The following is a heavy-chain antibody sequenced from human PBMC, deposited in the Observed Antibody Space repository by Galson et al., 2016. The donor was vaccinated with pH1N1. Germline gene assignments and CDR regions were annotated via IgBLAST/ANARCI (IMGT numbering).Heavy chain of an antibody. CDR3: VREPHRGARYFDF. V-gene: IGHV1-46*01. CDR1: GYIFTNSY. D-gene: IGHD6-25*01. Sequence: SVKVSCKASGYIFTNSYIHWVRQAPGQGLEWMGIIIPSGGNTNYAQEFRGRLTMTRDTSTSTVYMELSSLRSEDPAMYCCVREPHRGARYFDFWGQGTLVTVSS. CDR2: IIPSGGNT. J-gene: IGHJ4*02.